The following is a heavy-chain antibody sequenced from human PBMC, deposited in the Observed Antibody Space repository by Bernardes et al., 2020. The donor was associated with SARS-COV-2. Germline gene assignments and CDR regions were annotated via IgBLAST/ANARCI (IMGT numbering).Heavy chain of an antibody. CDR1: GFSLSTSGMC. V-gene: IGHV2-70*11. CDR2: IDWDDDK. J-gene: IGHJ4*02. CDR3: ARDYVDIVATINILDY. D-gene: IGHD5-12*01. Sequence: SGPTLVKPTQTLTLTCTFSGFSLSTSGMCVSWIRQPPGKALEWLARIDWDDDKYYSTSLKTRLTISKDTSKNQVVLTMTNMDPVDTATYYCARDYVDIVATINILDYWGQGTLVTVSS.